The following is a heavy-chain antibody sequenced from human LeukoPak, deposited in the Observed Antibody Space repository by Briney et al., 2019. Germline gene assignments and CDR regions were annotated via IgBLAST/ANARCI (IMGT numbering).Heavy chain of an antibody. D-gene: IGHD3-16*01. CDR3: ARDSPVSSD. Sequence: ASETLSLTCTVSGGSVSSGSYYWSWIRQPPGKGLEWNGYIYYSGSTNYNPPLKSRVTISVDTSKNQLSLKLSSVTAADTAVYYCARDSPVSSDWGQGTLVTVSS. J-gene: IGHJ4*02. V-gene: IGHV4-61*01. CDR2: IYYSGST. CDR1: GGSVSSGSYY.